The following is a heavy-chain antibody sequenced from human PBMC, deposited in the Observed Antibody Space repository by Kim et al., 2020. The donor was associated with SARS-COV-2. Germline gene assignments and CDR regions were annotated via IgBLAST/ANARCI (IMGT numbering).Heavy chain of an antibody. CDR3: ARYAVAGTERSWFDP. Sequence: PTLKSRFTISVDTSKIQFSLKLSSVTAADTAVYYCARYAVAGTERSWFDPWGQGTLVTVSS. V-gene: IGHV4-59*01. J-gene: IGHJ5*02. D-gene: IGHD6-19*01.